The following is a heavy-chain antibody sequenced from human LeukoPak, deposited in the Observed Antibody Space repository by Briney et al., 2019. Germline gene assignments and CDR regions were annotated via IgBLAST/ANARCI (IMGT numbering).Heavy chain of an antibody. D-gene: IGHD3-10*01. CDR1: GGSISSDY. CDR2: IYTSGST. CDR3: ARELWFGEFRSFYYMDV. Sequence: SETLSLTCTVSGGSISSDYWSWIRQPAGKGLEWIGRIYTSGSTNYNPSLKSRVTMSVDTSKNQFSLKLSSVTAADTAVYYCARELWFGEFRSFYYMDVWGKGTTVTVSS. V-gene: IGHV4-4*07. J-gene: IGHJ6*03.